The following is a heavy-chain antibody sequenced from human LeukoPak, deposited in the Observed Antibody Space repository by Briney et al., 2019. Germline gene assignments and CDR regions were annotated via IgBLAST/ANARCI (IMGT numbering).Heavy chain of an antibody. CDR2: IRSDGINK. J-gene: IGHJ4*02. D-gene: IGHD3-16*01. V-gene: IGHV3-30*02. CDR1: GFIFSIYG. CDR3: ARDNDSRDPPHFDY. Sequence: GSLRLSCAASGFIFSIYGMHWVRQAPGKGLEWVAFIRSDGINKYYADSVKGRFTISRDNSKNTVYLQMNSLRAEDTAVYYCARDNDSRDPPHFDYWGQGTLVTVSS.